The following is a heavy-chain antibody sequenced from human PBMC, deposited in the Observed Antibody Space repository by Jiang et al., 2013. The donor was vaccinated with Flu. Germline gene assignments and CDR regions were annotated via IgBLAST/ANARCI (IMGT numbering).Heavy chain of an antibody. D-gene: IGHD5-12*01. V-gene: IGHV4-39*07. CDR3: ARAQKYSGFELPYFDY. CDR2: IYYSGST. Sequence: LLKPSETLSLTCTVSGGSVTSDTYYWVWIRQPPGKGLEWIGSIYYSGSTYYNPSLKSRVTISVDTSKNQFSLRLSSVTAADTAVYFCARAQKYSGFELPYFDYWGQGTLVHRLL. CDR1: GGSVTSDTYY. J-gene: IGHJ4*02.